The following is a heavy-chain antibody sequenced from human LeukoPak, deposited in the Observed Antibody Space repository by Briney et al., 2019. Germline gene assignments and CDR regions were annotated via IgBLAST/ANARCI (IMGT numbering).Heavy chain of an antibody. CDR3: ARASVAGEAFDI. CDR2: IYSGGST. V-gene: IGHV3-66*01. D-gene: IGHD6-19*01. J-gene: IGHJ3*02. CDR1: GFTVSSNY. Sequence: GGSLRLSCAASGFTVSSNYMSWVRQAPGKGLEWVSVIYSGGSTYYADSVKGRFTISRDNAKNSLYLQMNSLRAEDTAVYYCARASVAGEAFDIWGQGTMVTVSS.